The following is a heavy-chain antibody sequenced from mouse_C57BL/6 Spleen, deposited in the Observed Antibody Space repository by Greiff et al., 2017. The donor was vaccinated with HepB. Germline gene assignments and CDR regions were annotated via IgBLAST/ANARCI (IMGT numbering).Heavy chain of an antibody. CDR3: AEGDLSYAMDY. CDR1: GYSITSGYY. V-gene: IGHV3-6*01. Sequence: EVQVVESGPGLVKPSQSLSLTCSVTGYSITSGYYWNWIRQFPGNKLEWMGYISYDGSNNYNPSLKNRISITRDTSKNQFFLKLNSVTTEDTATYYCAEGDLSYAMDYWGQGTSVTVSS. CDR2: ISYDGSN. D-gene: IGHD6-2*01. J-gene: IGHJ4*01.